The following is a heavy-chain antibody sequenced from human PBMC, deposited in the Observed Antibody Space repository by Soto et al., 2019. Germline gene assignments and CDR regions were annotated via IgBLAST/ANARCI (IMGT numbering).Heavy chain of an antibody. D-gene: IGHD3-22*01. Sequence: GGSLRLSCAASGFTFSSYSMNWVRQSPGKGLEWVSSISSSSSYIYYADSVKGRFTISRDNAKNSLYLQMNSLRAEDTAVYYCARSWYYYDSSGYYFYYGKDGWGQGTTVTVSS. CDR2: ISSSSSYI. CDR3: ARSWYYYDSSGYYFYYGKDG. J-gene: IGHJ6*02. V-gene: IGHV3-21*01. CDR1: GFTFSSYS.